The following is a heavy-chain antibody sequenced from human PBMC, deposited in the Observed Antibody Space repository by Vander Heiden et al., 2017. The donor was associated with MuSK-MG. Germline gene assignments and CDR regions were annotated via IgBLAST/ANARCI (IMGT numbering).Heavy chain of an antibody. J-gene: IGHJ2*01. CDR2: IYPGDSDT. CDR1: GYKFASYY. Sequence: EVQLVQSGAEVKKPGESLKISCKSSGYKFASYYIAWVRQMSGKGLEWMGIIYPGDSDTRYSPSFQGQVTISADKSITTAYLQWSSLKASDTAMYYCARLVMETTDWYLDLWGRGTLVTVSS. D-gene: IGHD4-17*01. CDR3: ARLVMETTDWYLDL. V-gene: IGHV5-51*01.